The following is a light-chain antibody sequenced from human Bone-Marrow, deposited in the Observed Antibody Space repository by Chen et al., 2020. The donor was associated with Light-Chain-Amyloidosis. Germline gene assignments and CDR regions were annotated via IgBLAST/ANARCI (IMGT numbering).Light chain of an antibody. CDR3: QSYQGSSQGV. CDR2: EDD. V-gene: IGLV6-57*01. CDR1: SGSIATNY. Sequence: NFMLTQPHSVSESPGKTVIISCTRSSGSIATNYVQWYQQRPGSSPTTVIYEDDQRPSGVPDRFSGSIDRSSNSAARTISGLKTEDEADYYCQSYQGSSQGVFGGGTKLTGL. J-gene: IGLJ3*02.